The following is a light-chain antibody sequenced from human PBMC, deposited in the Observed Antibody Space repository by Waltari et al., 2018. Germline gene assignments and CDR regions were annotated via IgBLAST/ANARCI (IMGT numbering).Light chain of an antibody. J-gene: IGKJ4*01. CDR2: DAS. CDR3: QQRGNWPLT. CDR1: QSVSSN. V-gene: IGKV3-11*01. Sequence: EIVLTQSPATLSLSPGERATLSCRASQSVSSNLGWYQQKPGQAPRLLLYDASNRATGIPARFSGSGSGTDFTLTISSLESEDFAVYYCQQRGNWPLTFGGGTKVEIK.